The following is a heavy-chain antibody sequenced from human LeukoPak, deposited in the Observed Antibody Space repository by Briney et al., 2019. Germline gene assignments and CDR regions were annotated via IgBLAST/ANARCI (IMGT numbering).Heavy chain of an antibody. J-gene: IGHJ4*02. Sequence: GGSLTLFCAASGFTFSGYSMHWVRHAPEKGLEGVSSISSSSSYIYYADSVKGRFTISRDNAKNSLHLQMNSLRAEDTAVYYCTRARYCSGGSCFAEYWSQGRLVTVSS. CDR3: TRARYCSGGSCFAEY. V-gene: IGHV3-21*01. CDR2: ISSSSSYI. CDR1: GFTFSGYS. D-gene: IGHD2-15*01.